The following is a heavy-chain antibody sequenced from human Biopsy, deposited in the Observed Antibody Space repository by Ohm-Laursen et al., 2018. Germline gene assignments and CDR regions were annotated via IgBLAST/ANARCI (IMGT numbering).Heavy chain of an antibody. CDR3: AKHGSGWTGDDAFHI. CDR2: ISYSRDT. V-gene: IGHV4-59*08. Sequence: SQTLSLTCTVSGGSISGSSWSWIRQAPGKGLEWIGYISYSRDTNYNPSLKSRITISVDTFKNQFSLKLTSVTAADTAVYYCAKHGSGWTGDDAFHIWGQGTMVTVSS. D-gene: IGHD6-19*01. CDR1: GGSISGSS. J-gene: IGHJ3*02.